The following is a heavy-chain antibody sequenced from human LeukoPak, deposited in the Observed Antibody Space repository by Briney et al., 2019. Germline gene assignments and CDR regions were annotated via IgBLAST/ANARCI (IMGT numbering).Heavy chain of an antibody. CDR2: INPNSGGT. Sequence: GASVKVSCKASGYTFTSYAINWVRQAPGQGLEWMGRINPNSGGTNYAQKFQGRVTMTRDTSISTVYMELSRLRSDDTAVYYCARVGYYESSGYYEYWGQGTLVTVSS. V-gene: IGHV1-2*06. D-gene: IGHD3-22*01. CDR1: GYTFTSYA. CDR3: ARVGYYESSGYYEY. J-gene: IGHJ4*02.